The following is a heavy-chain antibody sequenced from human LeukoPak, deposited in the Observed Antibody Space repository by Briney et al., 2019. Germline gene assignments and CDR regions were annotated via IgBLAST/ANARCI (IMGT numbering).Heavy chain of an antibody. Sequence: GGSLRLSCAASGFTFSSYAMSWVRQAPGKGPEWVSAISGSGGSTYYADSVKGRFTISRDNSKNTLYLQMNSLRAEDTAVYYCAKTPLLEWLLSREYYFDYWGQGTLVTVSS. CDR2: ISGSGGST. CDR3: AKTPLLEWLLSREYYFDY. J-gene: IGHJ4*02. D-gene: IGHD3-3*01. CDR1: GFTFSSYA. V-gene: IGHV3-23*01.